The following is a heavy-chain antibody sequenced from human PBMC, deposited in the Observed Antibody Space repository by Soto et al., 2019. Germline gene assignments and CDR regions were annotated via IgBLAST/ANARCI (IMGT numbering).Heavy chain of an antibody. Sequence: QVQLVESGGGVVQPGRSLRLSCAASGFTFSSYAMHWVRQAPGKGLEWVAVISYDGSNKYYADSVKGRFTISRDNSKNTLYLQMNSLRAEDTAVYYCARVCQQWRARAPFDYWGQGTLVTVSS. CDR2: ISYDGSNK. CDR1: GFTFSSYA. J-gene: IGHJ4*02. D-gene: IGHD6-19*01. CDR3: ARVCQQWRARAPFDY. V-gene: IGHV3-30-3*01.